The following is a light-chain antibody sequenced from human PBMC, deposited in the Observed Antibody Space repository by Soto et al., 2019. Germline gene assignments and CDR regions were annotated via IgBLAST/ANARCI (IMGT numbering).Light chain of an antibody. V-gene: IGLV1-40*01. J-gene: IGLJ1*01. CDR3: QSHDNSLSGFYA. CDR2: NNA. CDR1: SSNIGAGYA. Sequence: QSALTQPPSVSGAPGQRVTISCTGSSSNIGAGYAVHWYQKLPGTGPKLLIYNNAIRPSGVPDRFSGSRSGTSASLAITGLQAEDEADYYCQSHDNSLSGFYAFGTGTKVTVL.